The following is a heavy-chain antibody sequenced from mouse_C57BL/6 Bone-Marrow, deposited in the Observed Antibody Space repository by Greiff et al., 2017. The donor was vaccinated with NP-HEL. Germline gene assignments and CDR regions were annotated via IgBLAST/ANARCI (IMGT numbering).Heavy chain of an antibody. CDR1: GYTFTSYW. CDR2: IDPSDSYT. V-gene: IGHV1-50*01. J-gene: IGHJ2*01. Sequence: QVHVKQSGAELVKPGASVKLSCKASGYTFTSYWMQWVKQRPGQGLEWIGEIDPSDSYTNYNQKFKGKATLTVDTSSSTAYMQLSSLTSEDSAVYYCARSSYYGSSYPYYFDYWGQGTTLTVSS. CDR3: ARSSYYGSSYPYYFDY. D-gene: IGHD1-1*01.